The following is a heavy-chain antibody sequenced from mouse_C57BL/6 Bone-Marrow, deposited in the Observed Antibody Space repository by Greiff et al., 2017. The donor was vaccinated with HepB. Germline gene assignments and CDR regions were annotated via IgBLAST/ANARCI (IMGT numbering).Heavy chain of an antibody. V-gene: IGHV1-82*01. Sequence: VQLQQSGPELVKPGASVKISCKASGYAFSSSWMNWVKQRPGKGLEWIGRIYPGDGDTNYNGKLKGKATLTADKTSSTAYMQLSSLTSEDSAVYCCARSTVPPYSIDYWGQGTTLTVSS. CDR1: GYAFSSSW. D-gene: IGHD1-1*01. CDR2: IYPGDGDT. CDR3: ARSTVPPYSIDY. J-gene: IGHJ2*01.